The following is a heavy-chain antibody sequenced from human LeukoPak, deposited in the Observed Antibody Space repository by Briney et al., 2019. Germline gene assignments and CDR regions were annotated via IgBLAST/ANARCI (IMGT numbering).Heavy chain of an antibody. CDR2: IIPIFGTA. D-gene: IGHD2-15*01. CDR3: ATEGYCSGGSCYSSEGWFDP. J-gene: IGHJ5*02. CDR1: GGTFISYA. Sequence: SVKVSCKASGGTFISYAISWVRQAPGQGLEWMGGIIPIFGTANYAQKFQGRVTITADESTSTAYMELSSLRSEDTAVYYCATEGYCSGGSCYSSEGWFDPWGQGTLVTVSS. V-gene: IGHV1-69*13.